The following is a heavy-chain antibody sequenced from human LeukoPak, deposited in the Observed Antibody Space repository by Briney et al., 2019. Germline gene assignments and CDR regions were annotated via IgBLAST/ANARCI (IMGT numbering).Heavy chain of an antibody. V-gene: IGHV3-30*03. CDR2: ISKDGSHK. CDR1: GFTFSNAW. Sequence: GGSLRLSCAASGFTFSNAWMSWVRQAPGKGLEWVAVISKDGSHKYYADSVKGRFTIYRDNSKNTLYLQMNSLRDEDTAVYYCARDPGYRGESGWFDPWGQGTQVTVSS. CDR3: ARDPGYRGESGWFDP. J-gene: IGHJ5*02. D-gene: IGHD5-18*01.